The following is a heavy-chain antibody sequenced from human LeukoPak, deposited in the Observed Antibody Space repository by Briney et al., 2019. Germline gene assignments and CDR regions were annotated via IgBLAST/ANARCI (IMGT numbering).Heavy chain of an antibody. CDR3: ARGDRGYSYEFYFDY. CDR2: IYTSGNT. Sequence: SETLSLTCTVSGGSISSYYWSWIRQPAGKGLEWIGRIYTSGNTNYNPSLKTRVTMSVDTSKNQFSLKLSSVTAADTAVYYCARGDRGYSYEFYFDYWGQGTLVTVSS. J-gene: IGHJ4*02. D-gene: IGHD5-18*01. V-gene: IGHV4-4*07. CDR1: GGSISSYY.